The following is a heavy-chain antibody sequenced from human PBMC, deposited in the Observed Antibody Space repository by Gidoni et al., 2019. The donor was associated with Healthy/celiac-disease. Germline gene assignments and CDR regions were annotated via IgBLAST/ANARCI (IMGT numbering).Heavy chain of an antibody. D-gene: IGHD3-10*01. V-gene: IGHV3-7*01. CDR3: AREYGDPGPFDY. Sequence: GSEKYYVDSVKGRFTISRDNAKNSLYLQMNSLRAEDTAVYYCAREYGDPGPFDYWGQGTLVTVSS. CDR2: GSEK. J-gene: IGHJ4*02.